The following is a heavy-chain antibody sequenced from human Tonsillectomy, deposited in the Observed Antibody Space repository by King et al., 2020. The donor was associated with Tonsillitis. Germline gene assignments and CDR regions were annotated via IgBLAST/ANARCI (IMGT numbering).Heavy chain of an antibody. CDR3: ARLWVVREVVSYDI. V-gene: IGHV3-21*01. CDR1: GFTFSSYS. D-gene: IGHD3-10*01. CDR2: ITSSSNYI. Sequence: VQLVESGGGLVKPGGSLRLSCAASGFTFSSYSLHWVRQAPGKGLEWVSSITSSSNYIYYADSMEDRCNISRDNAKNPLYLQMNSLRAGDTVMYYCARLWVVREVVSYDILGQGTMVTVSS. J-gene: IGHJ3*02.